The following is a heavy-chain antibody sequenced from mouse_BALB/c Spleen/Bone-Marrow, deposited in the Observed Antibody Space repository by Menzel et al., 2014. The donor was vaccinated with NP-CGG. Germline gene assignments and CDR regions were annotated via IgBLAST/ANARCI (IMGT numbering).Heavy chain of an antibody. D-gene: IGHD3-2*01. Sequence: VKLVESGAELVRPGTSVKVSCKASGYAFTSYLIEWIKQRPGQGLEWIGVINPGSGGANYNEKFKGKATLTADKSSSTAYMQISSLTSDDSAVYFCAGEWTARTPSYWGQGTALTVSS. CDR1: GYAFTSYL. V-gene: IGHV1-54*03. J-gene: IGHJ2*01. CDR3: AGEWTARTPSY. CDR2: INPGSGGA.